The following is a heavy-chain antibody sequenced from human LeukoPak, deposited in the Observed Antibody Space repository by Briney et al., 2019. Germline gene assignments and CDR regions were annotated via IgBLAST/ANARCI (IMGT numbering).Heavy chain of an antibody. CDR1: GFTFSTYA. CDR3: ARTRHGYWGY. J-gene: IGHJ4*02. V-gene: IGHV3-23*01. CDR2: ITDSGGRT. D-gene: IGHD5-18*01. Sequence: GGSLRLSCVASGFTFSTYAMSWVRQVPGKGLEWVSSITDSGGRTYYADSVKGRFTISRDNAKNSLYLHMNSLRAEDTAVYYCARTRHGYWGYWGQGTLVTVSS.